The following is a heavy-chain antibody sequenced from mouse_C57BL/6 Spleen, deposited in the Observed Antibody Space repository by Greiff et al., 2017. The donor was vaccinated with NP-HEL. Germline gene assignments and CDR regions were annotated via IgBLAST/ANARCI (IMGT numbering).Heavy chain of an antibody. CDR1: GYTFTDYY. Sequence: QVQLKESGAELVRPGASVKLSCKASGYTFTDYYINWVKQRPGQGLEWIARIYPGSGNTYYNEKFKGKATLTAEKSSSTAYMQLSSLTSEDSAVYFCARDETRGRGNLYYAMDYWGQGTSVTVSS. D-gene: IGHD2-1*01. CDR3: ARDETRGRGNLYYAMDY. J-gene: IGHJ4*01. CDR2: IYPGSGNT. V-gene: IGHV1-76*01.